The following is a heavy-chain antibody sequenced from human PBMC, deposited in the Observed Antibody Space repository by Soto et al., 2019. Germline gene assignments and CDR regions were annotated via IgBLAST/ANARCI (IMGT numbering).Heavy chain of an antibody. Sequence: GGSLRLSCAASRFSFSTYWMTWVRQAPGKGLEWVASIKQDGSETNYVDSVKGRFTISRDNAKNSLYLQMNSLRAEDTAVYYCAREDKTGITRNAFDSWGPGALVTVYS. D-gene: IGHD1-20*01. J-gene: IGHJ4*02. CDR2: IKQDGSET. V-gene: IGHV3-7*01. CDR1: RFSFSTYW. CDR3: AREDKTGITRNAFDS.